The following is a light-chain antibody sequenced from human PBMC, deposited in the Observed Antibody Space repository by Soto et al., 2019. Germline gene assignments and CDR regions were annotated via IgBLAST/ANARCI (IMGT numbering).Light chain of an antibody. CDR2: SNN. J-gene: IGLJ2*01. V-gene: IGLV1-44*01. Sequence: QSALTQAPSASGTPGQRVTISCSGSSSNIGSNTVSWYQQLPGTAPKSLIYSNNRRPSGVPDRFSGSKSGTSASLAISGLQSEDEADYYCAAWDVSLNGVVFGGGTKLTVL. CDR3: AAWDVSLNGVV. CDR1: SSNIGSNT.